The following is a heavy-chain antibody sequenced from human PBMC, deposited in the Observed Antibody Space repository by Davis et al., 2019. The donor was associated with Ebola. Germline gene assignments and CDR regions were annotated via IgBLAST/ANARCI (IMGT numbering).Heavy chain of an antibody. CDR2: INTNTGNP. Sequence: ASVKVSCKASGYTFTSYAMNWVRQAPGQGLEWMGWINTNTGNPTYAQGFTGRFVFSLDTSVSTAYLQISSLKAEDTAVYYCARDLQQLVDDAFDIWGQGTMVTVSS. CDR3: ARDLQQLVDDAFDI. J-gene: IGHJ3*02. CDR1: GYTFTSYA. V-gene: IGHV7-4-1*02. D-gene: IGHD6-13*01.